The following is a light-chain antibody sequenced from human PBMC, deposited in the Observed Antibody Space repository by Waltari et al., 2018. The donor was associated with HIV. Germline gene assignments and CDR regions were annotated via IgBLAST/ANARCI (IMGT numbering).Light chain of an antibody. CDR2: END. CDR1: SSNIQTNY. Sequence: QSVLTQPPSVSAAPGQKVIISCSGSSSNIQTNYVSWYQQLPGTAPKLLIYENDKRPSDIPGRFSASKSDTSATLVIAGLQTGDEADYYCGTWDSSLTIAVFGGGTKLTVL. J-gene: IGLJ3*02. V-gene: IGLV1-51*01. CDR3: GTWDSSLTIAV.